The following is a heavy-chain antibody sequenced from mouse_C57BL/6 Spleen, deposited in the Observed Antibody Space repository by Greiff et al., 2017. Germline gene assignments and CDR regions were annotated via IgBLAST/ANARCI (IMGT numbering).Heavy chain of an antibody. Sequence: DVKLVESGPGLAKPSQSLSLTCSVTGYSITSGYYWNWIRQFPGNKLEWMGYISYDGSNNYNPSLKNRISITRDTSKNQFFLKLNSVTTEDTATDYCAREDGMNAMDYWGQGTSVTVSS. CDR1: GYSITSGYY. CDR3: AREDGMNAMDY. V-gene: IGHV3-6*01. D-gene: IGHD2-1*01. J-gene: IGHJ4*01. CDR2: ISYDGSN.